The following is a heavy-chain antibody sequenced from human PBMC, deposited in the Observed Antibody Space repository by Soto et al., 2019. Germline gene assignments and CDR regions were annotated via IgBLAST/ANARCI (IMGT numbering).Heavy chain of an antibody. D-gene: IGHD1-26*01. CDR2: ISGNGGRT. Sequence: EVQLLESGGGLVQPGGSLRLSCAATGFTLSNYAMTWVRQAPGKGLEWVSTISGNGGRTYYADSVKGRFTISRDSSENTLYLQMNSLRAEDTAVYYCAKGGSGNYYYWCQGTLVTVCS. V-gene: IGHV3-23*01. J-gene: IGHJ4*02. CDR1: GFTLSNYA. CDR3: AKGGSGNYYY.